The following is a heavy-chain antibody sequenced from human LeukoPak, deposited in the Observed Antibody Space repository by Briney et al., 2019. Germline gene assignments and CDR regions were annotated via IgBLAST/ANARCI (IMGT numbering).Heavy chain of an antibody. CDR1: GYTFTGYY. D-gene: IGHD6-19*01. CDR3: ARAVYRSGGYYFDY. CDR2: INPNSGGT. J-gene: IGHJ4*02. Sequence: ASVKVSCKASGYTFTGYYVHWVRQAPGQGLGWMGWINPNSGGTNHAQKFQGRVTMTRDTSISTAYMDLSNLRSDDTAVYYCARAVYRSGGYYFDYWGQGTLVIVSS. V-gene: IGHV1-2*02.